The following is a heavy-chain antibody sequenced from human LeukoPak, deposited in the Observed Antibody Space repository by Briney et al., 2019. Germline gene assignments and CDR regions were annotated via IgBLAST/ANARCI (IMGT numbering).Heavy chain of an antibody. D-gene: IGHD6-13*01. Sequence: GGSLRLSCAASGFTFSSYAMSWVSQAPGKGLEWVSAISGSGGSTYYADSVKGRFTISRDNSKNTLYLQMNSLRAEVTAVYYCAKVLRMVGVVYQQLVKSCHYYYYGMDVWGQGTTVTVSS. CDR3: AKVLRMVGVVYQQLVKSCHYYYYGMDV. J-gene: IGHJ6*02. CDR2: ISGSGGST. CDR1: GFTFSSYA. V-gene: IGHV3-23*01.